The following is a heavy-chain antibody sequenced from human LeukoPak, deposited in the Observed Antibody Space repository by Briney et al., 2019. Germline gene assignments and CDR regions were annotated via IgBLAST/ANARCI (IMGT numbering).Heavy chain of an antibody. CDR2: ISGSGGST. CDR1: GFIFSSYA. V-gene: IGHV3-23*01. Sequence: PGGSLRLSCAASGFIFSSYAMTWVRQAPGKGLEWVSTISGSGGSTYYADSVKGRFTISRDNSKNTLFLQMNSLRAEDTAVYYCAKYCSGGNCYSGLYWGQGTLVTISS. J-gene: IGHJ4*02. CDR3: AKYCSGGNCYSGLY. D-gene: IGHD2-15*01.